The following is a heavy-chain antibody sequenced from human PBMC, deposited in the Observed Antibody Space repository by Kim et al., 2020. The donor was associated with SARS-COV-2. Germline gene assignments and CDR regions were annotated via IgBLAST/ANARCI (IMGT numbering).Heavy chain of an antibody. CDR1: GFTFTTYS. Sequence: GGSLRLSCAASGFTFTTYSMNWVRQAPGKGLEWVSYISSSGDTIYYAGTVKGRFTISRDNFKNSLFLQMNRLRDEDTAVYFCARAVCGHIDYLGQGTLVT. D-gene: IGHD2-21*01. V-gene: IGHV3-48*02. CDR3: ARAVCGHIDY. CDR2: ISSSGDTI. J-gene: IGHJ4*02.